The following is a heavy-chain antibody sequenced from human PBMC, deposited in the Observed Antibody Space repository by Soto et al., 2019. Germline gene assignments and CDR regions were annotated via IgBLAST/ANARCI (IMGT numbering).Heavy chain of an antibody. Sequence: SLRLSCGGSGFIFDDYTMHWVRQAPGKGPEWVASLSWNSGFSGYADSVKGRFTISRDNAQSSVHLQMNNLRTEDTALYYCAKGRGTIVVTDAYDIWGQGTMVTASS. CDR3: AKGRGTIVVTDAYDI. D-gene: IGHD3-22*01. V-gene: IGHV3-9*01. CDR2: LSWNSGFS. J-gene: IGHJ3*02. CDR1: GFIFDDYT.